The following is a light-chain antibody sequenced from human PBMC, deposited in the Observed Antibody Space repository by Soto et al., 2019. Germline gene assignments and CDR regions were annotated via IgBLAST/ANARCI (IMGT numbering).Light chain of an antibody. CDR3: QQDNPYPYT. CDR2: AAS. CDR1: QDISHY. J-gene: IGKJ2*01. Sequence: DIQMTQSPPSLSASVGDRATFTSRASQDISHYLAWFQQKPRKAPKILIYAASSLQSGARSTLSGSGSWTDFTLTIGSLQPEDVATYYCQQDNPYPYTFGQGTRLDFK. V-gene: IGKV1-16*01.